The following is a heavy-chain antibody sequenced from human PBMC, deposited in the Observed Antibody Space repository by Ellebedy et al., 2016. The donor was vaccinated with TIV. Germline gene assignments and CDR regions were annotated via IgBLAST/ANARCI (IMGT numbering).Heavy chain of an antibody. Sequence: ASVKVSXKASRYTFTGYYMHWVRQAPGQGLEWMGWINPNSGGTNYAQKFQGWVTMTRDTSISTAYMELSRLRSDDTAVYYCVLRYSRREGYGDYEWDYWGQGTLVTVSS. D-gene: IGHD4-17*01. CDR2: INPNSGGT. CDR3: VLRYSRREGYGDYEWDY. CDR1: RYTFTGYY. J-gene: IGHJ4*02. V-gene: IGHV1-2*04.